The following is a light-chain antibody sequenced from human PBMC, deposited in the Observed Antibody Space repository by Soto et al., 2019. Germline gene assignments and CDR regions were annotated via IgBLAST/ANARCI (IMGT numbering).Light chain of an antibody. Sequence: EIVLTQSPATLSLSPGERATLSCRASQSVSSYLAWYQQKPGQAPRLLIYDASNRATGIPARFSGRGSGTDFTLTISSLEPEDFAVYYCQQRSNWPITFGQGTRLKIK. CDR2: DAS. V-gene: IGKV3-11*01. CDR3: QQRSNWPIT. J-gene: IGKJ5*01. CDR1: QSVSSY.